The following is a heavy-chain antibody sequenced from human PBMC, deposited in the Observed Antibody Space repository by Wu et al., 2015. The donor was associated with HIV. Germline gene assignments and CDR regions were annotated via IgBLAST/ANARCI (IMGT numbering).Heavy chain of an antibody. CDR2: MNPNSGGT. CDR1: GYTFTGYY. Sequence: QLQLVQSGTEVKKPGASLKVSCKASGYTFTGYYLHWVRQAPGQGLEWMGWMNPNSGGTKYAQNFQGRVTMTRDTSISTAYMELSRLTSDDTAVYYCVRVCPPSIFGLSWGQGTMVTVSS. D-gene: IGHD3-3*01. CDR3: VRVCPPSIFGLS. V-gene: IGHV1-2*02. J-gene: IGHJ3*01.